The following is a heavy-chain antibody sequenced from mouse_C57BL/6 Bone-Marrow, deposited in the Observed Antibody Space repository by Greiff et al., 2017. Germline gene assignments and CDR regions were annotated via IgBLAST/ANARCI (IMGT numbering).Heavy chain of an antibody. V-gene: IGHV5-17*01. CDR1: GFTFSDYG. CDR3: ARGSYPYYDAMDY. CDR2: ISSGSSTI. J-gene: IGHJ4*01. Sequence: EVNVVESGGGLVKPGGSLKLSCAASGFTFSDYGMHWVRQAPEKGLEWVAYISSGSSTIYYADTVKGRFTISRDNAKNTLFLQMTSLRSEDTAMYYCARGSYPYYDAMDYWGQGTSVTVSS. D-gene: IGHD1-1*02.